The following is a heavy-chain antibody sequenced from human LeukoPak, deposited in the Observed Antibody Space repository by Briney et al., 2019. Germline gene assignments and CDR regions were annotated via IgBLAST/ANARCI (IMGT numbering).Heavy chain of an antibody. CDR1: GGSFSGYY. CDR3: ARNLLQWLVVGY. V-gene: IGHV4-34*01. Sequence: SETLSFTCAVYGGSFSGYYWSWIRQPPGKGLEWIGEINHSGSTNYNPSLKSRVTISVDTSKNQFSLKLSSVTAADTAVYYCARNLLQWLVVGYWGQGTLVTVSS. CDR2: INHSGST. D-gene: IGHD6-19*01. J-gene: IGHJ4*02.